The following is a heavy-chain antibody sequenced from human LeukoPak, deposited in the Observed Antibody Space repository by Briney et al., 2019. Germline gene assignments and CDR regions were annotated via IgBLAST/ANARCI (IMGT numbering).Heavy chain of an antibody. CDR2: IIPSGGST. CDR1: GYTFTSYY. D-gene: IGHD1-7*01. J-gene: IGHJ5*02. Sequence: ASVKVSCKASGYTFTSYYMHWVRQAPGQGLEWMGIIIPSGGSTSYAQKFQGRVTMTRDMSTSTVYMELSSLRSEDTAVYYCARVMARSITGTSYNWFDPWGQGTLVTVSS. V-gene: IGHV1-46*01. CDR3: ARVMARSITGTSYNWFDP.